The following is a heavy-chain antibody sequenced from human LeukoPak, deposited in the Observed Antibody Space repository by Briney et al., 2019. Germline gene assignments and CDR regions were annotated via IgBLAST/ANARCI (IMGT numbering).Heavy chain of an antibody. V-gene: IGHV4-39*07. CDR3: ARVSRIVATKNWFDP. Sequence: SETLSLTCTVSGGSISSSSYYWGWIRQPPGRGLEWIGSIYYSGSTYYNPSLKSRVTISVDTSKNQFSLKLSSVTAADTAVYYCARVSRIVATKNWFDPWGQGTLVTVSS. J-gene: IGHJ5*02. D-gene: IGHD5-12*01. CDR2: IYYSGST. CDR1: GGSISSSSYY.